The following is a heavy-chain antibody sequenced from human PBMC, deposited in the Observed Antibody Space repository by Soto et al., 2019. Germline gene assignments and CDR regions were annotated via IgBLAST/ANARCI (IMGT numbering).Heavy chain of an antibody. Sequence: ASVKVSCKASGYTFTSYAMNWVRQAPGQGLEWMGWINTNTGNPTYAQGFTGRFVFSLDTSVSTAYLQICSLKAEDTAVYYCARDGTLWFGELLLPSKENWFDPWG. CDR2: INTNTGNP. J-gene: IGHJ5*02. CDR3: ARDGTLWFGELLLPSKENWFDP. D-gene: IGHD3-10*01. CDR1: GYTFTSYA. V-gene: IGHV7-4-1*01.